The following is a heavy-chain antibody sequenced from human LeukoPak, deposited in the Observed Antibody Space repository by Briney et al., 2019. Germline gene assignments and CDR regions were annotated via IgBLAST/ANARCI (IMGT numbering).Heavy chain of an antibody. CDR2: ISYDGSNK. Sequence: PGGSLRLSCAASGFTISSYGMHWVRQAPGKGLEWVAVISYDGSNKYYADSVKGRFTISRDNSKNTLYLQMNSLRAEDTAVYYCAKGDTAMVTGLDYWGQGTLVTVSS. CDR1: GFTISSYG. D-gene: IGHD5-18*01. V-gene: IGHV3-30*18. J-gene: IGHJ4*02. CDR3: AKGDTAMVTGLDY.